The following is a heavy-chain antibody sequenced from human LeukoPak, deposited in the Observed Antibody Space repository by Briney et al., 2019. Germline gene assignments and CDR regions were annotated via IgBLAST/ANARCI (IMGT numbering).Heavy chain of an antibody. J-gene: IGHJ5*02. CDR1: GGSISSSSYY. D-gene: IGHD4-11*01. CDR2: IYYSEST. CDR3: ARHLRGDYSNSWFDP. Sequence: PSETLSLTCTVSGGSISSSSYYWGWIRQPPGKGLEWIGSIYYSESTYYNPSLKSRVTISVDTPKNQFSLKLSSVTAADTALYYCARHLRGDYSNSWFDPWGQGTLVTVSS. V-gene: IGHV4-39*01.